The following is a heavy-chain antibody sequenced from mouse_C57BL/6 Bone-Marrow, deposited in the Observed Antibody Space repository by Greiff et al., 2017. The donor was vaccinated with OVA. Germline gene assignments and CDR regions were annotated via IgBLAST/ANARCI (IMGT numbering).Heavy chain of an antibody. V-gene: IGHV1-15*01. Sequence: QVQLQQSGAELVRPGASVTLSCKASGYTFTDYEMHWVKQTPVHGLEWIGAIDPETGGTAYNQKFKGKAILTADKSSSTAYVRLRSLTSEDSSVYYYTRGYSNYYAMDYWGQGTSVTVSS. D-gene: IGHD2-5*01. CDR1: GYTFTDYE. CDR2: IDPETGGT. J-gene: IGHJ4*01. CDR3: TRGYSNYYAMDY.